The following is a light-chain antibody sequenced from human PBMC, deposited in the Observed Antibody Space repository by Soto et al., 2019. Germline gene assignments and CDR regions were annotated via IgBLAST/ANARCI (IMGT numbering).Light chain of an antibody. Sequence: QSALTQPASVSGSPGQSITISCTGTSSDIGVYNYVSWYQQHPGKAPKLMICEVSNRPSGVSIRFSGSKSGNTASLTISGLRAEDEADYYCTSFTTTSIWVFGGGTQLTVL. J-gene: IGLJ3*02. CDR2: EVS. CDR3: TSFTTTSIWV. V-gene: IGLV2-14*01. CDR1: SSDIGVYNY.